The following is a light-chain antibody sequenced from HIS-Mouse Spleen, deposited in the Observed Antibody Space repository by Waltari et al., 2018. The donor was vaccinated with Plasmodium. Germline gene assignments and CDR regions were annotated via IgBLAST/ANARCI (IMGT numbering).Light chain of an antibody. CDR2: EDS. Sequence: SYELTQPPSVSVSPGQTARITCPGDALPKKSAYWYQQKSGKAPVLVIYEDSKRPSGIPERFSGSSSGTMATLTISGAQVEDEADYYCYSTDSSGNHRVFGGGTKLTVL. V-gene: IGLV3-10*01. CDR3: YSTDSSGNHRV. J-gene: IGLJ3*02. CDR1: ALPKKS.